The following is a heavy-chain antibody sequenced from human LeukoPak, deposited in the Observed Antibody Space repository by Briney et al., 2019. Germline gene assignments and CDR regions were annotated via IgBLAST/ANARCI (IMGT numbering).Heavy chain of an antibody. V-gene: IGHV4-59*08. CDR1: GDSISSFY. CDR3: ARLGYKGFDI. J-gene: IGHJ3*02. Sequence: TSETLSLTCTVYGDSISSFYWSWIRQPPGKGLEWIGYVYYSGSTNYNPSLKSRITISVDTSKKQFSLKLTSMTAADTAVYYCARLGYKGFDIWGQGTMVTTSP. D-gene: IGHD5-12*01. CDR2: VYYSGST.